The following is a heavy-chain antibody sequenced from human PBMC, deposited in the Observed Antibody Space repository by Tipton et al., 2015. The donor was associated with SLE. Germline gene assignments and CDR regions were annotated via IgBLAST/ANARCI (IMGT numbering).Heavy chain of an antibody. V-gene: IGHV4-30-2*01. D-gene: IGHD3-10*01. Sequence: TLSLTCTVSGASITSGHYSWSWIRQPPGQGLEFLGYIYHSGTAYYNPSLASRVTISVDRSKNQFSLKLSSVTAADTAVYYCARDFTVVRGMGYMDVWGKGTTVTVSS. CDR3: ARDFTVVRGMGYMDV. CDR1: GASITSGHYS. J-gene: IGHJ6*03. CDR2: IYHSGTA.